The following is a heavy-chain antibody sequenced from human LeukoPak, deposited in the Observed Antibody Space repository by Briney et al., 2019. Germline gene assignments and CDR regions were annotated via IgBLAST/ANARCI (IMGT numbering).Heavy chain of an antibody. CDR1: GFTFSSYA. J-gene: IGHJ4*02. V-gene: IGHV3-23*01. Sequence: GGSLRLXCAASGFTFSSYAMSWVRQAPGKVLEWVSVISNSGSSTYYVHSVKGRFTISRDNSKDTLYLQMNSLRAEDTAVYYCAKAKAGYSFDYWGQGTLVTVSS. D-gene: IGHD1-1*01. CDR3: AKAKAGYSFDY. CDR2: ISNSGSST.